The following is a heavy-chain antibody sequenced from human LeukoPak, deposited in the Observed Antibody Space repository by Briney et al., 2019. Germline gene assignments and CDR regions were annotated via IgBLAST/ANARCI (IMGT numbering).Heavy chain of an antibody. D-gene: IGHD6-25*01. CDR2: IIPIFGTA. J-gene: IGHJ6*03. Sequence: GASVKVSCKASGGTFSSYAISWVRQAPGQGLEWMGGIIPIFGTANYAQKFQGRVTITTDESTSTVYVGLSSLRSEDTAVYYCARDQSAARPLGYYYYMNVWGKGTTVSVSS. CDR3: ARDQSAARPLGYYYYMNV. CDR1: GGTFSSYA. V-gene: IGHV1-69*05.